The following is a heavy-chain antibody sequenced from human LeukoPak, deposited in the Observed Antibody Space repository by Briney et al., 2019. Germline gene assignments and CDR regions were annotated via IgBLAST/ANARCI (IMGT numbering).Heavy chain of an antibody. Sequence: SVKVSYKASGGTFSSYAISWVRQAPGQGLEWMGGIIPIFGTANYAQKFQGRVTITADESTSTAYMELSSLRSEDTAVYYCARNPIELRGYSYGYFDYWGQGTLVTVSS. CDR3: ARNPIELRGYSYGYFDY. J-gene: IGHJ4*02. CDR1: GGTFSSYA. V-gene: IGHV1-69*01. D-gene: IGHD5-18*01. CDR2: IIPIFGTA.